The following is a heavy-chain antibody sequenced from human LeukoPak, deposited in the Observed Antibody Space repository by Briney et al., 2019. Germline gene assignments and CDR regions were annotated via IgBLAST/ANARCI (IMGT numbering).Heavy chain of an antibody. CDR1: GYTFTGYY. CDR3: ARLAAAGTPNDY. CDR2: INPNSGAT. J-gene: IGHJ4*02. D-gene: IGHD6-13*01. V-gene: IGHV1-2*02. Sequence: ASVKVSCKASGYTFTGYYMHWVRQAPGQGLEGMAWINPNSGATNYAQKFQGRVTMTRDTSISTVYMELSRLTSDDTAVYYCARLAAAGTPNDYWGQGTLSPSP.